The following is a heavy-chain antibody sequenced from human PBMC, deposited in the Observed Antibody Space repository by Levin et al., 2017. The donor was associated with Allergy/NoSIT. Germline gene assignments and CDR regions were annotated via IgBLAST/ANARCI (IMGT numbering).Heavy chain of an antibody. CDR2: INHSGST. CDR3: ARGGVGATTPHYYYGMDV. V-gene: IGHV4-34*01. D-gene: IGHD1-26*01. CDR1: GGSFSGYY. J-gene: IGHJ6*02. Sequence: SQTLSLTCAVYGGSFSGYYWSWIRQPPGKGLEWIGEINHSGSTNYNPSLKSRVTISVDTSKNQFSLKLSSVTAADTAVYYCARGGVGATTPHYYYGMDVWGQGTTVTVSS.